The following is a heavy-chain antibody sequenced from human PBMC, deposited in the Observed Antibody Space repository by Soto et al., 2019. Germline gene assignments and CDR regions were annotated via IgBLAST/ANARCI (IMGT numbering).Heavy chain of an antibody. J-gene: IGHJ4*02. Sequence: GGSLRLSCAASGGPFSSYAMSWVRQAPGKGLEWVSTISGGGGGATYYGDSVKGRFTISRDTYKNTLSLQMNSLRGDDTAVYYCAKVASNWYYTDAFDYWGQGTLVTVSS. D-gene: IGHD1-7*01. CDR3: AKVASNWYYTDAFDY. CDR1: GGPFSSYA. CDR2: ISGGGGGAT. V-gene: IGHV3-23*01.